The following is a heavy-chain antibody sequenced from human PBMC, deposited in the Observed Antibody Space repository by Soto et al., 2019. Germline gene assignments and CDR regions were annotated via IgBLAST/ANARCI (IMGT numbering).Heavy chain of an antibody. D-gene: IGHD1-26*01. J-gene: IGHJ4*02. V-gene: IGHV1-24*01. CDR2: FDPEDGET. CDR3: ATLLVEEGY. CDR1: GYTRTELS. Sequence: QVQLVQSGAEVKKPGASVKFACKVSGYTRTELSMHWVRQAPGKGREWMGGFDPEDGETIYAQKFQGRVNMTEDTSKDTAYMELSSLRSEDTAVYYCATLLVEEGYWGQGTLVTVSS.